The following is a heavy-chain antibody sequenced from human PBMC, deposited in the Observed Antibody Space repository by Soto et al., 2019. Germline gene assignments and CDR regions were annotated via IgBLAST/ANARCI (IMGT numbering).Heavy chain of an antibody. J-gene: IGHJ6*02. D-gene: IGHD3-16*01. CDR2: ISSSSSYI. V-gene: IGHV3-21*01. Sequence: GGSLRLSCAASGFTFSSYSMNWVRQAPGKGLEWVSSISSSSSYIYYADSVKGRFTISRDNAKNSLYLQMNSLRAEDTAVYYCARDGVYRTPNYYYYGMDVWGQGTTVTVSS. CDR1: GFTFSSYS. CDR3: ARDGVYRTPNYYYYGMDV.